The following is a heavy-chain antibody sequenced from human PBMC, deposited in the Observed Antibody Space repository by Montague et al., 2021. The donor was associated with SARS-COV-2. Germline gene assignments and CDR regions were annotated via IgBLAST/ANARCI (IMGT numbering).Heavy chain of an antibody. Sequence: SETLSLTCTVSGGSISSYYWCWIRQPPGHGLEWIGHVFDSGSTNYNPSLKRRVTISVDTSKNQFSLKLSSVTAADTAVYYCARGEWLRGGMDVWGPGTTVTVSS. V-gene: IGHV4-59*13. D-gene: IGHD5-12*01. J-gene: IGHJ6*02. CDR1: GGSISSYY. CDR2: VFDSGST. CDR3: ARGEWLRGGMDV.